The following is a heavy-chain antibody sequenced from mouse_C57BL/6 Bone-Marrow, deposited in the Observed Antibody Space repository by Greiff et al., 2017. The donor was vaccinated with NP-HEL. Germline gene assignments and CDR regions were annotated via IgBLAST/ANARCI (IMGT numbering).Heavy chain of an antibody. J-gene: IGHJ1*03. CDR1: GYTFTSHW. CDR2: IIPGSGST. V-gene: IGHV1-56*01. Sequence: VQLQQSGPELVRPGASVKISCKASGYTFTSHWMHWVRQRPGQGLEWIGEIIPGSGSTKYNEKFKGKATLTVDKSSSTAYMQLSSLTSEDSAVYYCAYYCSDLYCDVWGTGTTVTVST. CDR3: AYYCSDLYCDV. D-gene: IGHD1-1*01.